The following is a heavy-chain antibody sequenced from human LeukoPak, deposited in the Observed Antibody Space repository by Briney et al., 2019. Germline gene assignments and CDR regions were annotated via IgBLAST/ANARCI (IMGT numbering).Heavy chain of an antibody. CDR2: ISYDGTNQ. D-gene: IGHD3-16*01. Sequence: GGSLRLSCAASGFTFSNYGMHWVRQAPGKGLEWVALISYDGTNQYYADSVKGRFTISRDSFKNTLYLQMNNLRVEDTAVYYCAKDRGTISESFWYFHLWGRGAPVTVSS. J-gene: IGHJ2*01. CDR1: GFTFSNYG. CDR3: AKDRGTISESFWYFHL. V-gene: IGHV3-30*18.